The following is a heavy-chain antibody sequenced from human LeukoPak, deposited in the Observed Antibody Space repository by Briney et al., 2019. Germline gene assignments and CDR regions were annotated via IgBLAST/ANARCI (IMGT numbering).Heavy chain of an antibody. V-gene: IGHV1-18*01. CDR2: ISAYNGNT. CDR1: GYTFTSYG. D-gene: IGHD1-26*01. J-gene: IGHJ6*02. CDR3: AREAQWELLIYYYYGMDV. Sequence: ASVKVSCKASGYTFTSYGISWVRQAPGQGLEWMGWISAYNGNTNYAQKLQGRVTMTTDTSTSTAYMELRSLRSDDTAVYYCAREAQWELLIYYYYGMDVWGQGTTVTVSS.